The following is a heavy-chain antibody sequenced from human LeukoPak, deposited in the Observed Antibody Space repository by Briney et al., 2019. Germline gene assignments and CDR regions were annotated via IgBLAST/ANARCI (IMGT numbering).Heavy chain of an antibody. CDR1: GFPFGSEA. Sequence: PGGSLRLSCVVSGFPFGSEAMSWVRQAPGKGLEWVAFIRYDGSNKYYADSVKGRFTISRDNSKNTLYLQMNSLRAEDTAVYYCARAVSDFWSGYYTPDAFDIWGQGTMVTVSS. CDR2: IRYDGSNK. CDR3: ARAVSDFWSGYYTPDAFDI. D-gene: IGHD3-3*01. V-gene: IGHV3-30*02. J-gene: IGHJ3*02.